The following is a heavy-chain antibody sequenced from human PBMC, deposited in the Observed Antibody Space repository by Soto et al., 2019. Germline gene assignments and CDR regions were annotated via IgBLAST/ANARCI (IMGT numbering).Heavy chain of an antibody. CDR1: GYTFTSYG. Sequence: GASVKVSCKASGYTFTSYGISWVRQAPGQGLEWMGWISAYNGNTNYAQKLQGRATMTTDTSTSTAYMELRSLRSDDTAVYYCARVLGWVAGTNNYYYYGMDVWGQGTTVTVSS. CDR2: ISAYNGNT. D-gene: IGHD6-19*01. J-gene: IGHJ6*02. CDR3: ARVLGWVAGTNNYYYYGMDV. V-gene: IGHV1-18*04.